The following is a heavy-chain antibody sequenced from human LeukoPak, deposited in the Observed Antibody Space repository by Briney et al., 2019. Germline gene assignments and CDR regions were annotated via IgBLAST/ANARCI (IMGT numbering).Heavy chain of an antibody. Sequence: SETLSLTCTVSGGSISSYYWSWIRQPPGKGLEWIGYIYYSGSTNYNPSLKSRVTISVDTSKNQFSLKLSSVTAADTAVYYCARAAGSYDFWSGYQYYFDYWGQGTLVTVSS. CDR3: ARAAGSYDFWSGYQYYFDY. CDR1: GGSISSYY. J-gene: IGHJ4*02. CDR2: IYYSGST. D-gene: IGHD3-3*01. V-gene: IGHV4-59*01.